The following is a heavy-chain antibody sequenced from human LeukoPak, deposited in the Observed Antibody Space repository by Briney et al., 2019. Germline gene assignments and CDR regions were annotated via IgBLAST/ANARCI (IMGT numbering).Heavy chain of an antibody. Sequence: GGSLRLSCAASGFTFNSYAMHWVRQAPGKGLEWVAFISYDGNNKYHANSVKGRFSISRDNSKNTLYLQINSLGVEDTAVYYCARGVAVSSRIAAVWGQGTLVTVSS. CDR3: ARGVAVSSRIAAV. CDR2: ISYDGNNK. D-gene: IGHD6-13*01. J-gene: IGHJ4*02. V-gene: IGHV3-30*04. CDR1: GFTFNSYA.